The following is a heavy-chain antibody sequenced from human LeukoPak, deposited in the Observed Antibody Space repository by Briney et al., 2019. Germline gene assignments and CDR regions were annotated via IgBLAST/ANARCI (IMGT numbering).Heavy chain of an antibody. CDR1: GGSISSYY. D-gene: IGHD3-10*01. Sequence: SETLSLTCTVSGGSISSYYWSWIRQPPGKGLEWIGYIYYSGSTNYNPSLKSRVTISVDTSKNQFSLKLSSVTATDMAVYYCARDYGSGSYYNDAFDIWGQRTMVTVSS. J-gene: IGHJ3*02. CDR3: ARDYGSGSYYNDAFDI. V-gene: IGHV4-59*01. CDR2: IYYSGST.